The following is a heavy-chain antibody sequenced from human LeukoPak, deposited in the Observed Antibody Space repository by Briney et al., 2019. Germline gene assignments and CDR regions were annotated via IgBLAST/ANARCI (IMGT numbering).Heavy chain of an antibody. CDR2: IRFDGSNK. Sequence: GGSLRLSCVASGFTFSDYGIHWVRRAPGRGLEWVAFIRFDGSNKYYPDSVQGRFTISRDNSKNTVYLQVNSLTPEDTAFYYCAKVNSFWFDYWGQGTLVTVSS. J-gene: IGHJ4*02. CDR1: GFTFSDYG. D-gene: IGHD4-23*01. V-gene: IGHV3-30*02. CDR3: AKVNSFWFDY.